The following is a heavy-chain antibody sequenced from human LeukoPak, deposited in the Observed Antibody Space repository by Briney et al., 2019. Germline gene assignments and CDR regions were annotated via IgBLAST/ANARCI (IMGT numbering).Heavy chain of an antibody. V-gene: IGHV3-21*05. CDR1: GFSFSTFG. J-gene: IGHJ4*02. CDR3: TRELSY. Sequence: GGSLRLSCAPSGFSFSTFGMNRVRKAPGKGLEWVSYISSSGSYKSYADSVKGRFTISRDNAKNSLSLQLHGLGVEDTAVYYCTRELSYWGQGTLVTVSS. CDR2: ISSSGSYK.